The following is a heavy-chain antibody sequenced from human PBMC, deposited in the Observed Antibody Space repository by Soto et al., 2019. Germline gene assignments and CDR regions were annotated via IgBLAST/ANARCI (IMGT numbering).Heavy chain of an antibody. CDR2: ISYSGTT. CDR3: ARSQDDSAYLFDC. V-gene: IGHV4-30-4*01. J-gene: IGHJ4*02. Sequence: QVQLQESGPGVVKPSQTLSLTCTVSGDSISSDDYYWSWIRQPPGKGLEWIGYISYSGTTSYNPSLKSRVLFSVDTSKKKFSLKLTSVTPAATAVYYCARSQDDSAYLFDCWGQGTPVTVSS. D-gene: IGHD4-4*01. CDR1: GDSISSDDYY.